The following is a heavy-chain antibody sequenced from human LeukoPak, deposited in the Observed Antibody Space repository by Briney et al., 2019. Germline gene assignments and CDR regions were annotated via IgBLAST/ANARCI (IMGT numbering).Heavy chain of an antibody. D-gene: IGHD1-14*01. CDR3: ARGLPSPIDHYYFDY. V-gene: IGHV1-8*01. CDR1: GYTFTSYD. Sequence: ASVKVSCKASGYTFTSYDINWVRQATGQGLEWMGWMNPNSGNTGYAQKFQGRVTMTRNTSISTAYMELSRLTSDDTAVYFCARGLPSPIDHYYFDYWGQGSLVTVSS. CDR2: MNPNSGNT. J-gene: IGHJ4*02.